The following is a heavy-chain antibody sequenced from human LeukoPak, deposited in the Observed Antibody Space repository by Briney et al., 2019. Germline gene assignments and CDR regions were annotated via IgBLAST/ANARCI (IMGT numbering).Heavy chain of an antibody. J-gene: IGHJ4*02. CDR1: GYTLTELS. V-gene: IGHV1-24*01. D-gene: IGHD3-10*01. Sequence: ASVKVSCKVSGYTLTELSMHWVRQAPGKGLEWMGGLDPEDGETIYAQKFQGRVTMTEDTSTDTAYMELSSLRSEDTAVYYCATAPSVGSGSYYLFDYWGQGTLVTVSS. CDR3: ATAPSVGSGSYYLFDY. CDR2: LDPEDGET.